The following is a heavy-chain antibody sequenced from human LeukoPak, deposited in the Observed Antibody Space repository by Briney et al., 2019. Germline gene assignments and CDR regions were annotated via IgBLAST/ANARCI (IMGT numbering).Heavy chain of an antibody. CDR2: IIPIFGTA. D-gene: IGHD3-3*01. J-gene: IGHJ3*02. V-gene: IGHV1-69*05. Sequence: SVKVSCKASGGTFSSYAISWVRQAPGQGLEWMGGIIPIFGTANYAQKFQGRVTITTDESTSTAYMELSSLRSEDTAVYYCATNGDFWSGYLGSYAFDIWGQGTMVTVSS. CDR1: GGTFSSYA. CDR3: ATNGDFWSGYLGSYAFDI.